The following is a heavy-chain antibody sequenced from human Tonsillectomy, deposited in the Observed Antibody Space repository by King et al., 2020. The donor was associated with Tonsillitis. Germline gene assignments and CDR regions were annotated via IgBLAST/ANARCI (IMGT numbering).Heavy chain of an antibody. CDR1: GYSFTTYW. V-gene: IGHV5-10-1*03. Sequence: VQLVESGPEVKKPGESLRISCKSSGYSFTTYWISWVRQMPGKGLEWMGRIDPSDSYTNYSPSFQGHVTISDDKSIRTAYLQWSSLKASDTAMFYCARHAPLIPYWYFDLWGRGTLVTVSS. D-gene: IGHD3-16*01. CDR2: IDPSDSYT. CDR3: ARHAPLIPYWYFDL. J-gene: IGHJ2*01.